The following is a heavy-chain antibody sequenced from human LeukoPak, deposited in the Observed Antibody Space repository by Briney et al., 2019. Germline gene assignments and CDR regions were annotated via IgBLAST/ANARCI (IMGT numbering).Heavy chain of an antibody. J-gene: IGHJ4*02. CDR3: ARVEMATVFDS. Sequence: SQTLSLTCAVSGGSISSASYSWSWIRQPPGKGLEWIGYIYYSGSAYYNPSLKSRFTMSVDTSKNQFSLKLSSVTAADTAVYYCARVEMATVFDSWGQGTLVTVPS. D-gene: IGHD5-24*01. CDR1: GGSISSASYS. V-gene: IGHV4-30-4*07. CDR2: IYYSGSA.